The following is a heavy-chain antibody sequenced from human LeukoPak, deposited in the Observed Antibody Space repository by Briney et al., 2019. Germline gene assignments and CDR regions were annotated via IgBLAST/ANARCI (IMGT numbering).Heavy chain of an antibody. J-gene: IGHJ4*02. D-gene: IGHD6-13*01. CDR3: ARLSPAAGTVDY. V-gene: IGHV4-30-2*01. CDR2: IYHSGST. CDR1: GGSISSGGYS. Sequence: PSETLSLTCAVSGGSISSGGYSWSWIRQPPGKGLEWIGYIYHSGSTYYNPSLKSRVTISVDRSKNQFSLKLSSVTAADTAVYYCARLSPAAGTVDYWGQGTLVTVSS.